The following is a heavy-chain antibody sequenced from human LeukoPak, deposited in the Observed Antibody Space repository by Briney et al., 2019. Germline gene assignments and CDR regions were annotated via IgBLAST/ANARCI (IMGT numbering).Heavy chain of an antibody. CDR3: ARVSVAGYSSSWYPFDY. V-gene: IGHV4-4*07. CDR2: IHISGSI. J-gene: IGHJ4*02. CDR1: GDSISSYY. Sequence: SSETLSLTCTVSGDSISSYYWSWIRQPAGKGLEWIGRIHISGSIDYNPSLKSRVTMSVDPSKNQLSLELSSVTAADTAVYYCARVSVAGYSSSWYPFDYWGQGILVTVSS. D-gene: IGHD6-13*01.